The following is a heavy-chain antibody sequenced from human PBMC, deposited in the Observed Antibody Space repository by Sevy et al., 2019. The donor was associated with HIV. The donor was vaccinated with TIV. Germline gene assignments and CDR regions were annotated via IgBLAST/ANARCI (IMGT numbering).Heavy chain of an antibody. CDR1: GGSTISGGDHY. V-gene: IGHV4-30-4*01. Sequence: SETLSLTCTVSGGSTISGGDHYWSWIRQPPGKGLEWIGYIYYSGTTYYNPSLKSRTTISVETSKNQFSLKLNSVTAADTAVYYWLAAPNLYYFDFGSQGTLVTVS. CDR3: LAAPNLYYFDF. D-gene: IGHD6-25*01. CDR2: IYYSGTT. J-gene: IGHJ4*01.